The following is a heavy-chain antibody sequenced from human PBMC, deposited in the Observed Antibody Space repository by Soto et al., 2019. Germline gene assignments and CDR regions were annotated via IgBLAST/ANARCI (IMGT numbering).Heavy chain of an antibody. J-gene: IGHJ4*02. CDR3: ARDHFRHLGELSLPVFDY. D-gene: IGHD3-16*02. CDR2: LTGSSLIT. Sequence: GGSLRLSCAASGFTFSTYAMSWVRQAPGKGLEWVSTLTGSSLITYYADSVKGRFTISRDNAKNSLYLQMNSLRAEDTAVYYCARDHFRHLGELSLPVFDYWGQGTLVTVSS. CDR1: GFTFSTYA. V-gene: IGHV3-23*01.